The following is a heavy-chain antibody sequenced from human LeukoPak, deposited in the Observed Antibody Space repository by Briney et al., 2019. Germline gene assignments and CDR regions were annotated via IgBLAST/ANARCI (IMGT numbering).Heavy chain of an antibody. Sequence: GGSMRLSCAVSGFTFSSYAMSWVRQAPGKGLEWVSAISGSSVSTYYADSVKGRFTISRDNSKNTLYLQMNSLRAEDTAVYYCAKGSDYGDYEKGYWGQGTLVTVSS. CDR2: ISGSSVST. J-gene: IGHJ4*02. CDR1: GFTFSSYA. V-gene: IGHV3-23*01. CDR3: AKGSDYGDYEKGY. D-gene: IGHD4-17*01.